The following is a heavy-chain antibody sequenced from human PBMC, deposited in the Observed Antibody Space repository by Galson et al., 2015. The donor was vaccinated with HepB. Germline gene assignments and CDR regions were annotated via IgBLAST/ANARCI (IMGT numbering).Heavy chain of an antibody. CDR1: GYTFTRYY. J-gene: IGHJ6*02. CDR3: ARAPAEGSGWYYYYYYYGMDV. CDR2: INPSGGST. V-gene: IGHV1-46*01. Sequence: SVKVSCKASGYTFTRYYMHWVRQAPGQGLEWMGIINPSGGSTSYAQKFQGRVTMTRDTSTSTVYMELSSLRSEDTAVYYCARAPAEGSGWYYYYYYYGMDVWGQGTTVTVSS. D-gene: IGHD6-19*01.